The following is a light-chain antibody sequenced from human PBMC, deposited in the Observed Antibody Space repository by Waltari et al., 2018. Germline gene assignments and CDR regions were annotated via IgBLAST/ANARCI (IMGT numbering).Light chain of an antibody. CDR1: SSNIGNNV. Sequence: QSVLTQPPSESGTPGQRVTISCSGSSSNIGNNVVNWYQQVPGTTPKLLIYRNDPRPPGVPGRISGSKPGTSASLAISGLQSEDEAHYYCAAWDDSLNGRWVFGGGTKLTVL. J-gene: IGLJ2*01. V-gene: IGLV1-44*01. CDR3: AAWDDSLNGRWV. CDR2: RND.